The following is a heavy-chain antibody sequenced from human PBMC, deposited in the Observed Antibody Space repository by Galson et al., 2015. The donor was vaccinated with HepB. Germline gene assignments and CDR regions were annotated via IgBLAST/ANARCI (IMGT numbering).Heavy chain of an antibody. Sequence: SLRLSCAASGFTFSDYYMSWLRQAPGKGLEWVSYISSSSTYTNYADSVKGRFTISRDNAKNSLYLQMNSLRAEDTAVYWCARGGGGSNWFDPWGQGTLVTVSS. J-gene: IGHJ5*02. CDR1: GFTFSDYY. D-gene: IGHD2-15*01. CDR3: ARGGGGSNWFDP. V-gene: IGHV3-11*06. CDR2: ISSSSTYT.